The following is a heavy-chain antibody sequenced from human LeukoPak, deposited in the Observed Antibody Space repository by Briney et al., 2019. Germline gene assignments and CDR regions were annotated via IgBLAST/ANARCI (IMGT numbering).Heavy chain of an antibody. V-gene: IGHV3-30*02. CDR1: GFTFSAYG. J-gene: IGHJ3*02. D-gene: IGHD6-19*01. CDR3: VKRSSEYSSGWYSGDAFDI. CDR2: IWYDGTKK. Sequence: GGSLRLSCVASGFTFSAYGMQWVRQAPGKGLEWVAFIWYDGTKKYYGESVRGRFTISRDNSENMVYLQMNSLGAEDTAMYYCVKRSSEYSSGWYSGDAFDIWGQGTMVTVSS.